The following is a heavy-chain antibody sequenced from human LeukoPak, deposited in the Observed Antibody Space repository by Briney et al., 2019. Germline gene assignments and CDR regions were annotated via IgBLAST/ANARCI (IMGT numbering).Heavy chain of an antibody. V-gene: IGHV4-34*01. J-gene: IGHJ6*04. CDR2: INHSGST. D-gene: IGHD3/OR15-3a*01. CDR3: AIRTGYCGNYYYYGMDV. Sequence: PSETLSLTCAVYGGSFSGYYWSWIRQPPGKGLEWIGEINHSGSTNYNPSLKSRVTISVDTSKNQFSLKLSSVTAADTAVYYCAIRTGYCGNYYYYGMDVWGKGTTVTVSS. CDR1: GGSFSGYY.